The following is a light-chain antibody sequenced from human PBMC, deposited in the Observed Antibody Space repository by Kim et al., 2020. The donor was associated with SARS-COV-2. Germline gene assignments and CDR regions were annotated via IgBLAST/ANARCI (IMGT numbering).Light chain of an antibody. V-gene: IGKV1-5*01. Sequence: TLPASVGARVTLTCRASQSVSRWLAWYQQKPGKAPKLLIYDGSNLQSGVPARFSGSGSGTEFTLTISSLQPDDFAIYYCQHLQTFGQGTKVDIK. J-gene: IGKJ1*01. CDR3: QHLQT. CDR1: QSVSRW. CDR2: DGS.